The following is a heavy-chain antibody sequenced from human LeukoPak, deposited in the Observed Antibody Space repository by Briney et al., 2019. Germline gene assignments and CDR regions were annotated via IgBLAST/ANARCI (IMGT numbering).Heavy chain of an antibody. CDR1: GGSISSYY. J-gene: IGHJ4*01. CDR3: ARHQSGSYPVFDY. D-gene: IGHD1-26*01. V-gene: IGHV4-59*08. Sequence: PSETLSLTCTVSGGSISSYYGSWIRKPPGKGLEWIGYNCYSGRTTYHPSVKSRDHISVDTSKNQFSLKLSSVTAADTAVYYCARHQSGSYPVFDYWGHGTLVTVSS. CDR2: NCYSGRT.